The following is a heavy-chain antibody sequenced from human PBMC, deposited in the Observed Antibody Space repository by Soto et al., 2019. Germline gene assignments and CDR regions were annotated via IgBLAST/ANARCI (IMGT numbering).Heavy chain of an antibody. J-gene: IGHJ4*02. CDR1: GFALNNYW. D-gene: IGHD1-1*01. CDR3: ARGRATTLDF. Sequence: GGSLRLSCXASGFALNNYWMHWVRQGPGKGLVWVSRISPDGSRTADADSVQGRFTISRDNAKNTLYLQMNSLTAEDTAVYYCARGRATTLDFWGQGTLVTVSS. V-gene: IGHV3-74*01. CDR2: ISPDGSRT.